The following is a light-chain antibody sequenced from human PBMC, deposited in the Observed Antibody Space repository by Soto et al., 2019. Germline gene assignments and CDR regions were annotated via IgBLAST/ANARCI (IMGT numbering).Light chain of an antibody. Sequence: EIVLAQSPATLSLSPGERATLSCRASQSVGNVLAWYQQKPDQAPRLLIFEASTKATGVPVRISGSRSGTDFTLTISSLEPEDFAGYYCQQYKNWPPPTFGGGTKVQIK. CDR1: QSVGNV. CDR2: EAS. CDR3: QQYKNWPPPT. V-gene: IGKV3-11*01. J-gene: IGKJ4*01.